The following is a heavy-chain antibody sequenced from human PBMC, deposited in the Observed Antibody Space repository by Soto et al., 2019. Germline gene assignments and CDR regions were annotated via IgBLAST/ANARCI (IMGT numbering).Heavy chain of an antibody. CDR2: IYHSGST. CDR1: GGSITSGGIY. V-gene: IGHV4-31*03. J-gene: IGHJ4*02. D-gene: IGHD6-19*01. Sequence: QVKLQESGPGLVQPAQTLSLSCTVSGGSITSGGIYWSWLRQHPRQGLEWIGYIYHSGSTTYNPSLTKRVAISGETSKDQFSPTVTSPTGADTALYFLARFNSRSGTEYFDYWGQGTLVTVSS. CDR3: ARFNSRSGTEYFDY.